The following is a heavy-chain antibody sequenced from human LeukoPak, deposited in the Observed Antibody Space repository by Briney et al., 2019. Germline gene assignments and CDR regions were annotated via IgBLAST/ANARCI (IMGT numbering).Heavy chain of an antibody. D-gene: IGHD6-6*01. CDR2: IKSKTDGGTT. CDR3: TTGIAARGSPNRHDDY. CDR1: GFTFSNAW. V-gene: IGHV3-15*07. Sequence: GGSLRLSCAGAGFTFSNAWMNWVRQAPGKGLEWVGRIKSKTDGGTTDYAAPVKGRFTISRDDSKNTLYLQMNSVKTEDTAVYYCTTGIAARGSPNRHDDYWGQGTLVTVSS. J-gene: IGHJ4*02.